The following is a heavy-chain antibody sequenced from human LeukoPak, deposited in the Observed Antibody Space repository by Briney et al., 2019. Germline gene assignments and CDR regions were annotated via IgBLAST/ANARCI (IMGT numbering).Heavy chain of an antibody. CDR3: ARGAPYYYYHAMEV. CDR2: ISHSGTTI. V-gene: IGHV3-48*03. CDR1: EFTFSNYE. J-gene: IGHJ6*02. Sequence: GGSLRLSCAASEFTFSNYEMNWVRQAPGKGLEWVSYISHSGTTIYYADSVKGRFTISRDSAKNSLYLQMNSLRVEDTAVYYCARGAPYYYYHAMEVWGQGTTVTVSS.